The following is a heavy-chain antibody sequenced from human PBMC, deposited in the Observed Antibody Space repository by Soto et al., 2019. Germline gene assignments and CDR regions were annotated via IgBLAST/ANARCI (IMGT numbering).Heavy chain of an antibody. J-gene: IGHJ4*02. D-gene: IGHD6-19*01. CDR1: GGSIASSLYY. CDR2: IYYSGST. CDR3: VSHRNYIVVSGSFFDY. Sequence: SETLPLTCTFSGGSIASSLYYWGWVRQSPGKGLEWIESIYYSGSTHYNPSLKSRVTVSVDTSKNQFSLKLTSVTAADTAVYFCVSHRNYIVVSGSFFDYWSQGTLVTVSS. V-gene: IGHV4-39*01.